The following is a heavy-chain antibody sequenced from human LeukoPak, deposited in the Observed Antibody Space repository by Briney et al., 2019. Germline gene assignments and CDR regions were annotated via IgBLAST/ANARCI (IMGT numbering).Heavy chain of an antibody. D-gene: IGHD1-7*01. V-gene: IGHV1-2*02. CDR3: ARGNVAQNWNWNY. CDR1: GYTFTGYY. Sequence: ASVKVSCKASGYTFTGYYMHWGRQAPGQGLEWMGWINPNSGGTNYAQKFQGRVTMTRDTSISTAYMELSRLRSDDTAVYYCARGNVAQNWNWNYWGQGTLVTVSS. J-gene: IGHJ4*02. CDR2: INPNSGGT.